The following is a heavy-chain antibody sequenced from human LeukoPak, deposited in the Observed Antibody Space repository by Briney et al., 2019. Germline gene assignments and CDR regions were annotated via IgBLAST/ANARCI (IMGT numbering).Heavy chain of an antibody. Sequence: ASLKVFCKASGYTFTGYYMHRVRQAPGQGLELMRRINPNSGGTNYAQKIQDRVTMTRDTSISTAYMELSRLRSDDTAVYYCASGYGGNSRDYYYYYYMDVWGKGTTVTVSS. V-gene: IGHV1-2*02. D-gene: IGHD4-23*01. J-gene: IGHJ6*03. CDR3: ASGYGGNSRDYYYYYYMDV. CDR1: GYTFTGYY. CDR2: INPNSGGT.